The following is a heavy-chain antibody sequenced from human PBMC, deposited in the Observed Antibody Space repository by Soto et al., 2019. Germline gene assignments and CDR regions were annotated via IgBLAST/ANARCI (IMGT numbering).Heavy chain of an antibody. D-gene: IGHD2-2*01. CDR1: GYTFTSYA. J-gene: IGHJ4*02. Sequence: ASVKVSCKASGYTFTSYAMHWVRQAPGQRLEWMGWINAGNGNTKYSQKFQGRVTITRDTSASTAYMELSSLRSEDTAVYYCAKSATVTAVIAYCGQGTLVTVSS. CDR2: INAGNGNT. CDR3: AKSATVTAVIAY. V-gene: IGHV1-3*01.